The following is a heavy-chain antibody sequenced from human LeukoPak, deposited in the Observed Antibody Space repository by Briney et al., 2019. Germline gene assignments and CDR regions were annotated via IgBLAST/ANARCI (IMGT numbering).Heavy chain of an antibody. Sequence: SETLSPALSVSGRSLTSSGYDWGWIRQPPGKGLEWIGSIYYNGSTYYNPSLKSRVTISVDTSKKRFSLRLTSVTAADSAFYSSSRAGSGSWFYYCMGVWGQGTTVTVSS. CDR1: GRSLTSSGYD. D-gene: IGHD3-10*01. CDR2: IYYNGST. CDR3: SRAGSGSWFYYCMGV. V-gene: IGHV4-39*01. J-gene: IGHJ6*02.